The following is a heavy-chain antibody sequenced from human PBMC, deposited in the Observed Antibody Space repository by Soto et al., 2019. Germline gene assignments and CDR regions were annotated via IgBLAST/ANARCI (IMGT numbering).Heavy chain of an antibody. V-gene: IGHV3-30-3*01. CDR1: GFTFSSYA. Sequence: QVQLVESGGGVVQPGGSLRLSCAASGFTFSSYAMHWVRQAPGKGLEWVAVISYDGSNKYYADSVKGRFTISRDNSKNTLYLQMNSLRAEDTAVYYCAREHQGVPDYWGQGTLVTVSS. J-gene: IGHJ4*02. CDR3: AREHQGVPDY. CDR2: ISYDGSNK.